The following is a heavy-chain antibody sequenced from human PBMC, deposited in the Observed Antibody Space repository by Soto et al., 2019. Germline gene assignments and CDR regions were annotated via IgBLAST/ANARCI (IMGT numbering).Heavy chain of an antibody. CDR1: GGSISDGAYY. J-gene: IGHJ4*02. V-gene: IGHV4-30-4*01. CDR2: IYDSGNT. Sequence: QVQLQESGPGLVKPSQTLSLTCTVSGGSISDGAYYWSWIRQPPGKGLEWIGHIYDSGNTYNNPSLKSRLTISVDTSKNHFSLNLNSVTAADTAAYYCASGLSGDKVDQGGQGTLVTVSS. D-gene: IGHD2-21*01. CDR3: ASGLSGDKVDQ.